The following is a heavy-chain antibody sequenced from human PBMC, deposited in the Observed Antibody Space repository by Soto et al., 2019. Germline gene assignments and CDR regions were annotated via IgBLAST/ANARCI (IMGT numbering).Heavy chain of an antibody. Sequence: SETLSLTCTVSGGSLSNHYWTWIRQSPGKGLEWIGSIYYRVNTNYNPSLDSRVTMTVDTSKNEFSLQLTSMTTADTAVYYCARGLFGIYGGDLYYWGQEILVTVSS. CDR2: IYYRVNT. CDR1: GGSLSNHY. J-gene: IGHJ4*02. CDR3: ARGLFGIYGGDLYY. D-gene: IGHD2-21*02. V-gene: IGHV4-59*11.